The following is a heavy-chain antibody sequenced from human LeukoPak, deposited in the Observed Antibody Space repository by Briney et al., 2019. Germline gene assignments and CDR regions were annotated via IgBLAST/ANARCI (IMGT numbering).Heavy chain of an antibody. CDR2: INHSGST. V-gene: IGHV4-34*01. J-gene: IGHJ6*03. Sequence: SETLSLTCAVYGGSFSGYYWSWIRQPPGKGLEWIGEINHSGSTNYNPSLKSRVTISVDTSKNQFSLKLSSVTAADTAVYYCARAPYYYYYMDVWGKGTTVTVSS. CDR1: GGSFSGYY. CDR3: ARAPYYYYYMDV.